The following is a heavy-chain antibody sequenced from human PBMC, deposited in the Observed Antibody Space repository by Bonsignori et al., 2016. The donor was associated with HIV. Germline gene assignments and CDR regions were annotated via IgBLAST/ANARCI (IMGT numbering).Heavy chain of an antibody. Sequence: VRQAPGKGLEWVSAISGSGGSTFYADSVKGRFTISRDNSKNTLYLQMNSLRAEDTAVYYCAKGRGWADFYGSGSFDYWGQGTLVTVSS. V-gene: IGHV3-23*01. D-gene: IGHD3-10*01. CDR3: AKGRGWADFYGSGSFDY. J-gene: IGHJ4*02. CDR2: ISGSGGST.